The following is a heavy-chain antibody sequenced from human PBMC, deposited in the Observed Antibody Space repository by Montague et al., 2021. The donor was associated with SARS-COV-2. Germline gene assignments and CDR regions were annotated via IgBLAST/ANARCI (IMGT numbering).Heavy chain of an antibody. V-gene: IGHV3-9*01. Sequence: SLRLSCPASGFTFDDYAMHWVRQAPGKGLEWASGISWNSGSIGYADSVKGRFTISRDNAKNSLYLQMNSLRAEDTALYYCAKLPSRDGYNLRDYWGQGALVTVSS. CDR3: AKLPSRDGYNLRDY. CDR2: ISWNSGSI. D-gene: IGHD5-24*01. J-gene: IGHJ4*02. CDR1: GFTFDDYA.